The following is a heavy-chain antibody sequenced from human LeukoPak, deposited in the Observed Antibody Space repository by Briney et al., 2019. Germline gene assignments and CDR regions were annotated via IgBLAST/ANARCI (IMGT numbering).Heavy chain of an antibody. V-gene: IGHV4-30-4*01. CDR1: GGSISSGDYY. Sequence: PSETLSLTCTVSGGSISSGDYYWSWIRQPPGKGLEWIGYIYYSGSTYYNPSLKSRVTISVDRSKNQFSLELSSVTAADTAVYYCASIPADTVTTSPGDYWGQGTLVTVSS. J-gene: IGHJ4*02. CDR2: IYYSGST. CDR3: ASIPADTVTTSPGDY. D-gene: IGHD4-11*01.